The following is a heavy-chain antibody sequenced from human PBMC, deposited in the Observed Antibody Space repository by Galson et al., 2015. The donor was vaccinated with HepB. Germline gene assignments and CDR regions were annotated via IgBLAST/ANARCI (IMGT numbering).Heavy chain of an antibody. Sequence: SLRLSCAASGFTFSSYSMNWVRQAPGKGLEWVSSISSSSSYIYYADSVKGRFTISRDNAKNSLYLQMNSLGVEDTALYYCAKAVGYCSGGSCSYHYYFDYWGQGTLVTVSS. CDR2: ISSSSSYI. J-gene: IGHJ4*02. V-gene: IGHV3-21*04. CDR3: AKAVGYCSGGSCSYHYYFDY. D-gene: IGHD2-15*01. CDR1: GFTFSSYS.